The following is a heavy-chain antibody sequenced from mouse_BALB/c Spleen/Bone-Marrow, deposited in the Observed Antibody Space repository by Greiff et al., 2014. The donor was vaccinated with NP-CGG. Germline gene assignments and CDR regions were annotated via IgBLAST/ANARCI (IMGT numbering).Heavy chain of an antibody. D-gene: IGHD1-1*01. J-gene: IGHJ2*01. CDR2: IGIGGST. CDR3: ARASYYYGSRYDY. V-gene: IGHV2-9*02. CDR1: GFSLTSYG. Sequence: QVQLQQPGPGLVAPSQSLSITCTVSGFSLTSYGVHWVRQPPGKGLEWLGVIGIGGSTNYNSALMSRLSISKDNSKSQVFLKMNSLRTDDTAMYYCARASYYYGSRYDYWGQGTTLTVSS.